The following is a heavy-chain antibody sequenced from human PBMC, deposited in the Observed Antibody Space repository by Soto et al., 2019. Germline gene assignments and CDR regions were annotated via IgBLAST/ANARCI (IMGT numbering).Heavy chain of an antibody. CDR1: GYSFTSYW. D-gene: IGHD1-26*01. J-gene: IGHJ6*02. Sequence: GESLKISCKGSGYSFTSYWIGWVRQMPGKGLEWMGIIYPGDSDTRYSPAFQGQVTISADKSISTAYLQWSSLKASDTAMYYCARPTTRSKYYNGMDVWDQGATVTVSS. V-gene: IGHV5-51*01. CDR2: IYPGDSDT. CDR3: ARPTTRSKYYNGMDV.